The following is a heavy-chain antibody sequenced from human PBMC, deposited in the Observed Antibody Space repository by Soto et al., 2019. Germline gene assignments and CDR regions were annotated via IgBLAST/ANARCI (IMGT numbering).Heavy chain of an antibody. CDR1: GFSFSTTGVG. CDR2: IYWDDDK. Sequence: QITLKESGPTLVKPTQTLTLTCTFSGFSFSTTGVGVGWIRQPPGKSLEWLAHIYWDDDKRYSPFLKSRLTITEDTPKNQVVLTMTNMDPVDTATYYCAHRLAQGIGLAGTFDSWGQGTLVTVSS. V-gene: IGHV2-5*02. CDR3: AHRLAQGIGLAGTFDS. J-gene: IGHJ4*02. D-gene: IGHD6-19*01.